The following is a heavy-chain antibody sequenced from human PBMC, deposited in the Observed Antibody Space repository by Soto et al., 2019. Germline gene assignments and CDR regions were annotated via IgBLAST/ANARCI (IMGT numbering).Heavy chain of an antibody. D-gene: IGHD2-8*01. CDR1: GYTFTSYG. CDR3: AREGYCTNGVCTLDP. Sequence: QVQLVQSGAEVKKPGASVKVSCKASGYTFTSYGISWVRQAPGQGLEWMGWISAYNGNTNYAQKLQGRVTMTTDTSXXTAYMELRRLRSDDTAVYYCAREGYCTNGVCTLDPWGQGTLVTVSS. V-gene: IGHV1-18*01. J-gene: IGHJ5*02. CDR2: ISAYNGNT.